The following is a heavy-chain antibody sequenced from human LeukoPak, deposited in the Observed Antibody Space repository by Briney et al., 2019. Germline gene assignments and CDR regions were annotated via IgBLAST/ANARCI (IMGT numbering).Heavy chain of an antibody. Sequence: GGSLRLPCAASGFTFNNYWIHWVRQVPGKGLVWVSRINNDGSSASYVDSVKGRFTISRDNAKNTLFLQMNGLRAEDTAVYYCARRGTGHGMDVWGQGTTVIVSS. V-gene: IGHV3-74*01. J-gene: IGHJ6*02. CDR2: INNDGSSA. D-gene: IGHD1-1*01. CDR3: ARRGTGHGMDV. CDR1: GFTFNNYW.